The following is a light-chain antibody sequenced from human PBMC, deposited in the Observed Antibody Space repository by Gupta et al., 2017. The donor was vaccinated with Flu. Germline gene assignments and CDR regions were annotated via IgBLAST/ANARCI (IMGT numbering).Light chain of an antibody. Sequence: DIQMTQSPSSLSASLGDRVTITCRASQSISSYLNWYQQKPGKAPKLLISADSSLQSGVPSRFSGSGSGTDFTLTSNRLQPEDFATYYCQQSFSSPCKFGQGTKVEIK. J-gene: IGKJ1*01. V-gene: IGKV1-39*01. CDR3: QQSFSSPCK. CDR2: ADS. CDR1: QSISSY.